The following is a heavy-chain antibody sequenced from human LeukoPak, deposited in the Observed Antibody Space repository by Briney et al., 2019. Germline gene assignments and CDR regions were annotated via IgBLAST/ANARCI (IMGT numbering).Heavy chain of an antibody. CDR3: ARVRYYGSGSYYNPPEDHYFDY. CDR1: GYTFTSYA. J-gene: IGHJ4*02. D-gene: IGHD3-10*01. V-gene: IGHV1-3*01. Sequence: GASVKVSCKASGYTFTSYAMHWVRQAPGQRLEWMGWINAGNGNTKYSQKFQGRVTITRDTSASTAYMELSSLRSEDTAVYYCARVRYYGSGSYYNPPEDHYFDYWGQGTLATVSS. CDR2: INAGNGNT.